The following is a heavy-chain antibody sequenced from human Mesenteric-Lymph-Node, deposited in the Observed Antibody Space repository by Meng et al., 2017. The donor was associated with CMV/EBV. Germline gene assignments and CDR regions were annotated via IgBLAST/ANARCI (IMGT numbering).Heavy chain of an antibody. CDR3: ARDFGVRAGSTWGYFYYNMDV. J-gene: IGHJ6*02. D-gene: IGHD3-3*01. CDR1: GFTFSSYS. CDR2: ISGSSDYI. V-gene: IGHV3-21*06. Sequence: GESLKISCAASGFTFSSYSMNWVRQAPGKGLEWVSSISGSSDYIYYADSVKGRFTISRDNTKNSLYLQMNSLRAEDTAVYYCARDFGVRAGSTWGYFYYNMDVWGQGTTVTVSS.